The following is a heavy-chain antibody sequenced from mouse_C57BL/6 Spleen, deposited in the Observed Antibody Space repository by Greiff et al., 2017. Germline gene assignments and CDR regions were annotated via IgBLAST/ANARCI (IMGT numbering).Heavy chain of an antibody. Sequence: VKLQESGAELVKPGASVKLSCKASGYAFSSYWMNWVKQRPGKGLEWIGQIYPGDGDTNYNGKFKGKATLTADKSSSTAYMQLSSLTSEDSAVCCCASEGSIYCGCDGLSWYWYWGKGTLVTVSA. CDR3: ASEGSIYCGCDGLSWYWY. CDR1: GYAFSSYW. J-gene: IGHJ3*01. CDR2: IYPGDGDT. V-gene: IGHV1-80*01. D-gene: IGHD2-2*01.